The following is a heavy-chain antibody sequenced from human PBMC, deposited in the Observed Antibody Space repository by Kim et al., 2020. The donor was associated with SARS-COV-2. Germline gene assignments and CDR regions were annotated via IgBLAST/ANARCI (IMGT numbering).Heavy chain of an antibody. V-gene: IGHV1-2*02. CDR3: ARASLGIVATNTG. Sequence: YAQKLQGRVTMTRDTSISTAYMELSRLRSDDTAVYYCARASLGIVATNTGWGQGTLVTVSS. D-gene: IGHD5-12*01. J-gene: IGHJ4*02.